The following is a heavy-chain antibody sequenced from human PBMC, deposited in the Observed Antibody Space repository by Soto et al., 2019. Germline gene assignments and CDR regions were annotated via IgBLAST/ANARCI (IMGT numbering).Heavy chain of an antibody. D-gene: IGHD3-22*01. CDR2: IIPIFNTV. J-gene: IGHJ5*02. CDR1: GGTFSSSA. V-gene: IGHV1-69*13. CDR3: ARDTAFVASGFFAP. Sequence: SVKVSCKASGGTFSSSAINWVRQAPGQGLEWMGGIIPIFNTVNYAQEFQARVTITADDSTSTAYMELNSLRVEDTAVYYCARDTAFVASGFFAPWGQGTLVTVSS.